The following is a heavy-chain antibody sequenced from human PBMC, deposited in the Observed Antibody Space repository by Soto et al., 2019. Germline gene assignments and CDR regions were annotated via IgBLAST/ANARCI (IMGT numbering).Heavy chain of an antibody. V-gene: IGHV3-23*01. J-gene: IGHJ4*02. CDR2: ISGSGGST. Sequence: PGGSLRLSCAASGFTFSTYAMSWVRQAPGKGLDWVSVISGSGGSTYYADSVKGRFTISRDNSKNTLYLQMNSLRAEDTAIYYCAKIWFGELSHFDSWGQGTLVTVSS. D-gene: IGHD3-10*01. CDR3: AKIWFGELSHFDS. CDR1: GFTFSTYA.